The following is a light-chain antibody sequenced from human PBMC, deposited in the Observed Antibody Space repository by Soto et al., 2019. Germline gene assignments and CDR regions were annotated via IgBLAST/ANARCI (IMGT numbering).Light chain of an antibody. CDR1: SSDVGGYNY. V-gene: IGLV2-8*01. Sequence: QSALTQPPSASGSPGQSVTISCTGTSSDVGGYNYVSWYQQHPGKAPKVMMYEVSKRPSGVPDRLSGSKSGNTASLTVSGLQAEDEADYYCSSYGGTNSLKVFGGGTKLTVL. CDR2: EVS. CDR3: SSYGGTNSLKV. J-gene: IGLJ2*01.